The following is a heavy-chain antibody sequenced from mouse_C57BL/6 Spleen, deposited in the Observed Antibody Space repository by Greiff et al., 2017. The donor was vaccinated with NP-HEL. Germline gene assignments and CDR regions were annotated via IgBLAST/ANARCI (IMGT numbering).Heavy chain of an antibody. CDR2: IYPGDGDT. D-gene: IGHD1-1*01. Sequence: VQLQQSGAELVKPGASVKISCKASGYAFSSYWMNWVKQRPGKGLEWIGQIYPGDGDTNYNGKFKGKATLTADKSSSTAYMQLSRLTSEDSAVYFCARRRYYGSSPWFAYWPRDSGHCLC. CDR3: ARRRYYGSSPWFAY. J-gene: IGHJ3*01. CDR1: GYAFSSYW. V-gene: IGHV1-80*01.